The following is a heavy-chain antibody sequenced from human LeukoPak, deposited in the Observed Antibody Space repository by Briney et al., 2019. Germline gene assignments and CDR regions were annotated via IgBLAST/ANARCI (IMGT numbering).Heavy chain of an antibody. V-gene: IGHV3-7*01. D-gene: IGHD3-3*01. CDR3: ARETFYDFWSGYSDY. CDR1: GFTFSSYW. Sequence: GGSLRLXCAASGFTFSSYWMSWVRQAPGKGLEWVANIKQDGSEKYYVDSVKGRFTISRDNAKNSLYLQMNSLRAEDTAVYYCARETFYDFWSGYSDYWGQGTLVTVSS. J-gene: IGHJ4*02. CDR2: IKQDGSEK.